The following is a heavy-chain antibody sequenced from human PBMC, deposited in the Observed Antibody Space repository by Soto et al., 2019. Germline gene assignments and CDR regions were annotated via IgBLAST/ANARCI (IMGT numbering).Heavy chain of an antibody. J-gene: IGHJ5*02. CDR3: GSETSYYGSGSYCS. D-gene: IGHD3-10*01. Sequence: EVQLVESGGGLVKPGGSLTLSCAASGFTFSTSSMNWVRQAPGKALEWVSSISGTSDYIDYADSVKGRFTISRDNAKKVLYLHMNSLRGEAAATYYCGSETSYYGSGSYCSWGQGTVVTVSA. V-gene: IGHV3-21*01. CDR2: ISGTSDYI. CDR1: GFTFSTSS.